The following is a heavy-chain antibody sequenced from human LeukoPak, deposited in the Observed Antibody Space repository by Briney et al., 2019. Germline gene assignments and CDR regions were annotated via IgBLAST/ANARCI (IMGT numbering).Heavy chain of an antibody. J-gene: IGHJ4*02. D-gene: IGHD5/OR15-5a*01. CDR3: ARDRLAFYDGFDY. Sequence: GGSLRLSCAASGFTFSNYWMHWVRQAPGKGLVWVSRINRDGSSTTYADSVKGRFTISRDNAKNTLYLQMNSLRAEDTAVYYCARDRLAFYDGFDYWGQGTLVTVSS. V-gene: IGHV3-74*03. CDR2: INRDGSST. CDR1: GFTFSNYW.